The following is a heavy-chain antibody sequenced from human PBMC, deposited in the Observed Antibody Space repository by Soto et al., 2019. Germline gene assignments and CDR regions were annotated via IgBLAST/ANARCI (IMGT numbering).Heavy chain of an antibody. Sequence: ASVKVSCKASGYTFTSYAMHWVRQAPGQRLEWMGWINAGNGNTKYSQKFQGRVTITRDTSASTAYMELSSLGSEDTAAYYCERDSSSAKFDNWGQGTLVTVTS. J-gene: IGHJ4*02. CDR2: INAGNGNT. CDR3: ERDSSSAKFDN. V-gene: IGHV1-3*01. D-gene: IGHD6-6*01. CDR1: GYTFTSYA.